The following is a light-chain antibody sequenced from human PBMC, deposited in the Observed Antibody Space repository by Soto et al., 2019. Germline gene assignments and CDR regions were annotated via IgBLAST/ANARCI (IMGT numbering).Light chain of an antibody. CDR1: QAIYTY. CDR3: QQYNSYPWT. J-gene: IGKJ1*01. CDR2: DAS. Sequence: IQMTPSPSTLSASVGDRVTITCRASQAIYTYLVWYQQKPGKAPKLLIYDASSLESGVPSRFSGSGSGTEFTLTISSLQPDDFATYYCQQYNSYPWTFGQGTKVDIK. V-gene: IGKV1-5*01.